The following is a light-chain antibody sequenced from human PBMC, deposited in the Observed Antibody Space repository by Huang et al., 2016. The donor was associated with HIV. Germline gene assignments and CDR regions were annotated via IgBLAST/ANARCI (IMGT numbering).Light chain of an antibody. CDR2: WAS. CDR1: QSLLYGSNNKNY. Sequence: DIMMSQSPDSLAVSLGERATINCKSSQSLLYGSNNKNYLAWYQHRPGQPPKVLIFWASTRASGVPDRFSGSGSGTDFTLTISSLQPEDVAVYYCQQYYSTLALTFGGGTKVEVK. V-gene: IGKV4-1*01. CDR3: QQYYSTLALT. J-gene: IGKJ4*01.